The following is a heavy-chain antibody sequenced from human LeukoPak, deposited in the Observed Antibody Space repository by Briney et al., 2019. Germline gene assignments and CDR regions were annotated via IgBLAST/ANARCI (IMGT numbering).Heavy chain of an antibody. D-gene: IGHD5-12*01. J-gene: IGHJ4*02. CDR3: AKDQRPDSGYDIDY. V-gene: IGHV3-23*01. CDR1: GFTLSTYG. CDR2: IFGSGETT. Sequence: TGGSLRLSCAASGFTLSTYGMNWVRQAPGKGLEWVSVIFGSGETTYYADSVKGRSIISRDNSKNTLYLQMHSLRAEDTAIYYCAKDQRPDSGYDIDYWGQGTLVTVSS.